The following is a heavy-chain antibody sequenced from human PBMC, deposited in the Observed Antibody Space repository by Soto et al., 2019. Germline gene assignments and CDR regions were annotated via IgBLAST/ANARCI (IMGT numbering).Heavy chain of an antibody. Sequence: GGSLRLSCAASGFTFSGSAMHWVRQASGKGLEWVGRIRSKANSYATAHAASVKGRFTISRDDSKNTAYLQMNSLKTEDTAVYYCTRLGYCSGGSCLNWGQGTLVTVSS. CDR3: TRLGYCSGGSCLN. D-gene: IGHD2-15*01. CDR1: GFTFSGSA. J-gene: IGHJ4*02. V-gene: IGHV3-73*01. CDR2: IRSKANSYAT.